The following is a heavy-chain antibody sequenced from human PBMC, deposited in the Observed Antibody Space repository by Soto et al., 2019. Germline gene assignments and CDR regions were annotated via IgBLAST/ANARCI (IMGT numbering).Heavy chain of an antibody. Sequence: QLQLVESGGGVVQPEKSLRLSCEASGFTFSAFDMHWVRQSPGKGLEWVATSSYDGDTKYYANSVKGRFTISRDNSRNTLDLHMNSLRAEDTAMYYCTIDWSAVIGTPFDLWGQGTMVDVSS. J-gene: IGHJ3*01. D-gene: IGHD6-19*01. CDR1: GFTFSAFD. CDR3: TIDWSAVIGTPFDL. V-gene: IGHV3-30-3*01. CDR2: SSYDGDTK.